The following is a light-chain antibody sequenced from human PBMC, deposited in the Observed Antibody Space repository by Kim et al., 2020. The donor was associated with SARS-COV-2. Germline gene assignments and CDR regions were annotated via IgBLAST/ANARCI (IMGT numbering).Light chain of an antibody. V-gene: IGLV1-44*01. CDR2: SNN. Sequence: TPGQRVTISCSGSSSNIGSNSVNWYQQLPGTAPKLLIYSNNTRPSGVPDRFSGYKSGTSASLASSGLQSEDEADYYCAAWDDSSYVFGTGTKVTVL. CDR1: SSNIGSNS. J-gene: IGLJ1*01. CDR3: AAWDDSSYV.